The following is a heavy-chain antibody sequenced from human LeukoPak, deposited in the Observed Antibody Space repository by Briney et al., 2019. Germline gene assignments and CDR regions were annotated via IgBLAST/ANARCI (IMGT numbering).Heavy chain of an antibody. CDR2: INPNSGGT. J-gene: IGHJ5*02. CDR3: ARADCSSTSCHKGGDWFDP. D-gene: IGHD2-2*02. CDR1: GYTFTGYY. Sequence: ASVKVSCKASGYTFTGYYMHWVRQAPGQGLEWMGWINPNSGGTNYAQKFQGRVTMTRDTSISTAYMELSRLRSDDTAVYYCARADCSSTSCHKGGDWFDPWGQGTLVTVSS. V-gene: IGHV1-2*02.